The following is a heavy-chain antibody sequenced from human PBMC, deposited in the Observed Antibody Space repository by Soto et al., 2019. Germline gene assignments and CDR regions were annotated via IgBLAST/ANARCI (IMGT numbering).Heavy chain of an antibody. CDR3: ARAVDPRKSATRLDY. CDR2: IWYDGSNK. Sequence: QVQLVESGGGVVQPGRSLRLSCAASGFTFSSYGMHWVRQAPGKGLEWGAVIWYDGSNKYYADSVKGRFTISRDNSKNTLYLQMNSLRAEDTAVYYCARAVDPRKSATRLDYWGQGTLVTVSS. J-gene: IGHJ4*02. D-gene: IGHD2-15*01. CDR1: GFTFSSYG. V-gene: IGHV3-33*01.